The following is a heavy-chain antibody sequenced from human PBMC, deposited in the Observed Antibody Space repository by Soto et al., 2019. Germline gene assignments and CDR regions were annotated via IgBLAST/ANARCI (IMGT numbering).Heavy chain of an antibody. V-gene: IGHV4-31*03. J-gene: IGHJ4*02. CDR1: GGSIRNGGYY. CDR2: IYYSGST. CDR3: VRAILIQQIYY. D-gene: IGHD1-1*01. Sequence: PWETLSLNRTISGGSIRNGGYYWSWIRQHPGKGLEWIGYIYYSGSTYYNPSLKSRVTISVDTSKNQFSLKLSSVTAADTAVYYCVRAILIQQIYYWGQGTLVTVSS.